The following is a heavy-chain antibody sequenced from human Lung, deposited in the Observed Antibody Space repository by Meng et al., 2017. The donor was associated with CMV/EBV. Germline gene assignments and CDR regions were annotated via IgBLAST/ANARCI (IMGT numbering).Heavy chain of an antibody. V-gene: IGHV4-38-2*02. Sequence: GSLRLXCTISGYSTTTSYFWGWVRQSPGKGLEWIGSIFHCGTVYYNPSLKSRVTISLDTSKNQFSLRLDSVTAADTAVYYCARERDYYSYMDVWGRGTTVTVSS. CDR2: IFHCGTV. CDR3: ARERDYYSYMDV. CDR1: GYSTTTSYF. J-gene: IGHJ6*02.